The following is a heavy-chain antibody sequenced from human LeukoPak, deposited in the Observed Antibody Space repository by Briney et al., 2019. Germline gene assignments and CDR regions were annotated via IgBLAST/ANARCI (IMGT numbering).Heavy chain of an antibody. CDR1: GGSISSSNW. Sequence: PSETLSLTCAVSGGSISSSNWWSWVRQPPGKGLEWIGEIYHSGSTYYNPSLKSRVTISVDTSKNQFSLKLSSVTAADTAVYYCARVIGVAAYFDYWGQGTLVTVSS. CDR3: ARVIGVAAYFDY. D-gene: IGHD3-3*01. J-gene: IGHJ4*02. CDR2: IYHSGST. V-gene: IGHV4-4*02.